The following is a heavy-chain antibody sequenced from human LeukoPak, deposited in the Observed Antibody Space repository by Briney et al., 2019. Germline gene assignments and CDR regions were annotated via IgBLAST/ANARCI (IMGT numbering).Heavy chain of an antibody. CDR1: GFTFSSYS. D-gene: IGHD2-2*01. J-gene: IGHJ4*02. CDR2: ISASSSYI. V-gene: IGHV3-21*01. CDR3: ARPEYCSSTSCYDFKF. Sequence: GGSLRLSCVASGFTFSSYSMIWVRRAPGKGLEWVSPISASSSYIYYADSVKGRFTISRDNVKNSLYLQMNSLRAEDTAVYYCARPEYCSSTSCYDFKFWGQGALVTVSS.